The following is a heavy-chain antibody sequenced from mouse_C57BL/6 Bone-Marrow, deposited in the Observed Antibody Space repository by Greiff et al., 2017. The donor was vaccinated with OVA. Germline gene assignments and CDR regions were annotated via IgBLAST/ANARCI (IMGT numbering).Heavy chain of an antibody. J-gene: IGHJ4*01. CDR2: IYPGGGYT. Sequence: VQLQQSGAELVRPGTSVKMSCKASGYTFTNYWIGWAKQRPGHGLEWIGDIYPGGGYTNYNEKFKGKATLTADKSSSTAYMQFSSLTSEDSAIYYCARGGAHYAMDYWGQGTSVTVSS. CDR1: GYTFTNYW. V-gene: IGHV1-63*01. CDR3: ARGGAHYAMDY.